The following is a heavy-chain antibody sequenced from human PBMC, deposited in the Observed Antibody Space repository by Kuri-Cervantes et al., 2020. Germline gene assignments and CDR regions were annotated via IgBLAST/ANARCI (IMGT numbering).Heavy chain of an antibody. Sequence: GESLKISCAVSGFTFSRYWMNWVRQAPGKGLEWVANIKQDGSEKYYVDSVKGRFTISRDNAKNSLYLQMNSLRDEDTAVYYCARACSGGSCYSYYYYGMDVWGQGTTVTVSS. V-gene: IGHV3-7*04. D-gene: IGHD2-15*01. CDR2: IKQDGSEK. CDR1: GFTFSRYW. CDR3: ARACSGGSCYSYYYYGMDV. J-gene: IGHJ6*02.